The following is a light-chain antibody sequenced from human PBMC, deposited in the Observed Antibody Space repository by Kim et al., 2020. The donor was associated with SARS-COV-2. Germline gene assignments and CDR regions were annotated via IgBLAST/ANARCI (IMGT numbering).Light chain of an antibody. CDR3: SSYTSSSTYV. V-gene: IGLV2-14*01. CDR2: DVS. CDR1: SNDVGGYNF. Sequence: QSALTQPASVSGSPGQSITISCTGTSNDVGGYNFVSWYQQHPGKAPNFMIYDVSKRPSGVSNRFSGSKSGNTASLTISGLQAEDEADYFCSSYTSSSTYVFGSGTKVTVL. J-gene: IGLJ1*01.